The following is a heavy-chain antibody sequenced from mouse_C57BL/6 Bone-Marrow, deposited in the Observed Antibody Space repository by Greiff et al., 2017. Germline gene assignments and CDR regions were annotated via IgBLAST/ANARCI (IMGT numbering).Heavy chain of an antibody. Sequence: LMESGASVKISCKASGYAFSSSWMNWVKQRPGKGLEWIGRIYPGDGDTNYNGKFKGKATLTADKSSSTAYMQLSSLTSEDSAVYFCASLYYSNYSAWFAYWGQGTLVTVSA. CDR3: ASLYYSNYSAWFAY. J-gene: IGHJ3*01. V-gene: IGHV1-82*01. CDR2: IYPGDGDT. D-gene: IGHD2-5*01. CDR1: GYAFSSSW.